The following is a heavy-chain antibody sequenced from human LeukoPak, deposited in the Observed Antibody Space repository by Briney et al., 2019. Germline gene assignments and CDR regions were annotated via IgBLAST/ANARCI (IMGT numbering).Heavy chain of an antibody. Sequence: ASVKVSCKASGFTFTSSAVQWVRQARGQRLEWIGWIVVGSGNTNYAQKFQERVTITRDMSTSTAYMELSSLRSEDTAVYYCAADPGITMIEGYMDVWGKGTTVTVSS. CDR1: GFTFTSSA. CDR3: AADPGITMIEGYMDV. CDR2: IVVGSGNT. D-gene: IGHD3-22*01. V-gene: IGHV1-58*01. J-gene: IGHJ6*03.